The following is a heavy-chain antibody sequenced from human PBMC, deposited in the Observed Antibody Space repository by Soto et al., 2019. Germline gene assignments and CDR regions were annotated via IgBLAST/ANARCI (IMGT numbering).Heavy chain of an antibody. CDR2: INHSGVA. CDR1: GGSFSGYF. CDR3: ARGLYYNFRNGNYYYYYAMDV. J-gene: IGHJ6*02. Sequence: SETLSLTCAVYGGSFSGYFWSWIRQPPGKGLEWIGEINHSGVANYNPSLKSRVTISVDTSKNQFSLKLTSMTAADTAIYYCARGLYYNFRNGNYYYYYAMDVWGQGTTVTISS. V-gene: IGHV4-34*01. D-gene: IGHD3-3*01.